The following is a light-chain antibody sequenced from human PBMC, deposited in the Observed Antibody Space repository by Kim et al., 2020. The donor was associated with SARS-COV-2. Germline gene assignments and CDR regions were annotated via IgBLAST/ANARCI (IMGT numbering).Light chain of an antibody. CDR2: GKN. Sequence: ALGQTVRITCQGDSLRSYYASRYQQKPGQAPVIVIYGKNNRPSGIPDRFSGSSSGNTASLTITGAQAEDEADYYCNSRDSSGNHWVFGGGTQLTVL. CDR3: NSRDSSGNHWV. CDR1: SLRSYY. J-gene: IGLJ3*02. V-gene: IGLV3-19*01.